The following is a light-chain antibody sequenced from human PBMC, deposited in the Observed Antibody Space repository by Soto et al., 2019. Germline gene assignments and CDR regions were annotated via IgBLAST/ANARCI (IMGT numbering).Light chain of an antibody. Sequence: DIVMTQSPDSLTVSLGERATINCKSSLSVFYSSNNQNYLAWYQHKPGQPPKLLIYWASTRESGVPDRFSGSGSGTDFPLTISSLQAEDVAVYYCQQYYTTLAPTFGGGTKVEIK. CDR2: WAS. CDR3: QQYYTTLAPT. J-gene: IGKJ4*01. V-gene: IGKV4-1*01. CDR1: LSVFYSSNNQNY.